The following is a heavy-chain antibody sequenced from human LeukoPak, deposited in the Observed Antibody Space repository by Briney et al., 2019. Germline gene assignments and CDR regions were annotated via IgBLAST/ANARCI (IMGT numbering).Heavy chain of an antibody. CDR2: ILYDGGDK. V-gene: IGHV3-30*18. CDR3: AKERDRYGYYYFDY. J-gene: IGHJ4*02. D-gene: IGHD5-24*01. CDR1: GFTFSSYG. Sequence: PGGSLRLSCAASGFTFSSYGMHWVRQALGKGLEWVAVILYDGGDKNYADSVKGRFTISRDNSKNTLYLQMNSLRGEDTAVYYCAKERDRYGYYYFDYWGQGTLVTVSS.